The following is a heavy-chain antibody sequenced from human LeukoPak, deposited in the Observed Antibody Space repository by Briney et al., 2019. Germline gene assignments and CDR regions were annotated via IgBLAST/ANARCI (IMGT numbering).Heavy chain of an antibody. CDR2: VTGNAANT. D-gene: IGHD3-10*01. J-gene: IGHJ1*01. Sequence: GGSLRLSCAASGFTFSSYAMSWVRQAPGKGLERVSGVTGNAANTYYADSVKGRFAISRDNSKNTVYLQMNSLRVEDTAIYYCTKRYVNSNYWQSLGEWGQGTLVTVSS. V-gene: IGHV3-23*01. CDR1: GFTFSSYA. CDR3: TKRYVNSNYWQSLGE.